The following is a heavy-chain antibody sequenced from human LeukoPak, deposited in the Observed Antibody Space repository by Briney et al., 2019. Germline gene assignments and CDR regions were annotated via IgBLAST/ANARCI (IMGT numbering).Heavy chain of an antibody. CDR1: GYSISSGYY. Sequence: PSETLSLTCTVSGYSISSGYYWGWIRQPPGKGLEWIGSIYHSGSTYYNPSLKSRVTISVDTSKNQFSLKLSSVTAADTAVYYCARLLYYYYYYMDVWGKGTTVTISS. CDR3: ARLLYYYYYYMDV. V-gene: IGHV4-38-2*02. J-gene: IGHJ6*03. CDR2: IYHSGST.